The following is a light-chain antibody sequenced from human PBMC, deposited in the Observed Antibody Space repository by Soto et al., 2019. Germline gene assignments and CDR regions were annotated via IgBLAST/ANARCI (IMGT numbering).Light chain of an antibody. V-gene: IGKV3-11*01. CDR3: QQRSIWPQT. CDR1: QSVSSY. Sequence: EIVLTQSPATLSLSPGERATLSCRASQSVSSYLAWYQQKPGQAPRLLIYDASNRATGIPARFSGSGSGTDFTLTISGLEPEDCAVYYCQQRSIWPQTFGQGTKLEIK. CDR2: DAS. J-gene: IGKJ2*01.